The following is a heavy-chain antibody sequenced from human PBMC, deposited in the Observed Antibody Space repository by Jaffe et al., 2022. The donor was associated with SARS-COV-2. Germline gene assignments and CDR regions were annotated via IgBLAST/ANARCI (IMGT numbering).Heavy chain of an antibody. CDR2: INHSGST. J-gene: IGHJ4*02. V-gene: IGHV4-34*01. Sequence: QVQLQQWGAGLLKPSETLSLTCAVYGGSFSGYYWSWIRQPPGKGLEWIGEINHSGSTNYNPSLKSRVTISVDTSKNQFSLKLSSVTAADTAVYYCARGPRRGRGALPVDYWGQGTLVTVSS. CDR3: ARGPRRGRGALPVDY. D-gene: IGHD3-10*01. CDR1: GGSFSGYY.